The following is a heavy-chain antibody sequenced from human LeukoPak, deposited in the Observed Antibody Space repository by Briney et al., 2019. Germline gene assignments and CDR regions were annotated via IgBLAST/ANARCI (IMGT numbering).Heavy chain of an antibody. D-gene: IGHD2-2*01. CDR3: ARGYCSSTSCYGFDY. J-gene: IGHJ4*02. CDR1: GYTFTSYA. CDR2: INAGNGNT. Sequence: GASVKVSCKASGYTFTSYAMQWVRQAPGQRLEWMGWINAGNGNTKYSQKFQGRVTITRDTSASTAYMELSSLRSEDTAVYYCARGYCSSTSCYGFDYWGQGTLVTVSS. V-gene: IGHV1-3*01.